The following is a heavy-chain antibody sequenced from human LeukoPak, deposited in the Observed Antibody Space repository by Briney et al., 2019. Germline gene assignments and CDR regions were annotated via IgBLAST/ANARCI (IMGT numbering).Heavy chain of an antibody. CDR3: ASAQKKYYYDSSGYHSRDYFDY. J-gene: IGHJ4*02. D-gene: IGHD3-22*01. V-gene: IGHV4-59*01. CDR2: IYFSGSN. Sequence: SQTLSLTCIVSGRAFSSYYWNWIRHPPGKGLEWIGHIYFSGSNNNNPSPRNRVTISVDTSKNQFSLKLSAVTAADTAVYYCASAQKKYYYDSSGYHSRDYFDYWGQGTLVTVSS. CDR1: GRAFSSYY.